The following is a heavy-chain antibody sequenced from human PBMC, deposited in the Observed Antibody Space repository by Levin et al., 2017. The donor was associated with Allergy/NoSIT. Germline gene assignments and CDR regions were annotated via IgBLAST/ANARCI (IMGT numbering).Heavy chain of an antibody. D-gene: IGHD3-22*01. V-gene: IGHV3-23*01. CDR3: AKDAYYDSSGYLLPLDY. J-gene: IGHJ4*02. CDR2: ISGSGGST. CDR1: GFTFSSYA. Sequence: GESLKISCAASGFTFSSYAMSWVRQAPGKGLEWVSAISGSGGSTYYADSVKGRFTISRDNSKNTLYLQMNSLRAEDTAVYYCAKDAYYDSSGYLLPLDYWGQGTLVTVSS.